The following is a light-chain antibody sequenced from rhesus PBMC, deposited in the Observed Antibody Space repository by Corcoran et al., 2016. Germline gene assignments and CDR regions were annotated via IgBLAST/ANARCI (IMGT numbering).Light chain of an antibody. CDR2: KAS. CDR1: QDIGSC. V-gene: IGKV1-21*01. J-gene: IGKJ2*01. CDR3: LQYIVSQFS. Sequence: DIQMTQSPSSLSASIGDKVTMTCRASQDIGSCLAWYQQQQGKAPKLLIFKASSLQSGVPSRFSGSGAGTDFTLTISRLEPEDFASYSWLQYIVSQFSFGQGTKVEIK.